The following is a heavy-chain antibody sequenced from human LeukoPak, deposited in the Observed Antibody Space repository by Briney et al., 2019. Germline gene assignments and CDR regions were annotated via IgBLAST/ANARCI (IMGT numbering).Heavy chain of an antibody. V-gene: IGHV3-30*02. D-gene: IGHD2-2*01. Sequence: GRSLRLSCAASGFTFSSYAMHWVRQTPGKGLEWVAFIRYDGSNTYQADSVKGRFTISRDNSKNTLYLQMNSLRAEDTAVYYCAKDWSSTSPRYYFDYWGQGTLVTVSS. J-gene: IGHJ4*02. CDR2: IRYDGSNT. CDR1: GFTFSSYA. CDR3: AKDWSSTSPRYYFDY.